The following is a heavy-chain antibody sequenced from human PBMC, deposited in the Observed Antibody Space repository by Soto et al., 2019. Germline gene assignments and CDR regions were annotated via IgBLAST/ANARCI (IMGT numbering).Heavy chain of an antibody. Sequence: SETLSLTCTVSGGSISHFHWSWIRQSPGKRLEWIGYIYYSGSTKYKPSLESRVNISVDTSKNQFSLNLSSVTASDTAVYYCARRSVAGTRWFDPWGQGTLVTVSS. D-gene: IGHD6-13*01. CDR1: GGSISHFH. CDR2: IYYSGST. J-gene: IGHJ5*02. V-gene: IGHV4-59*08. CDR3: ARRSVAGTRWFDP.